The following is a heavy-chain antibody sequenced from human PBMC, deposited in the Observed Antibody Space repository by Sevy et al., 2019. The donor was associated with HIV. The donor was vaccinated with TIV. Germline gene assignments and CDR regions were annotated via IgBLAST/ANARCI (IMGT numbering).Heavy chain of an antibody. D-gene: IGHD6-19*01. V-gene: IGHV5-51*01. CDR3: ARLDSYSIGWSPRYYFDY. CDR2: MSPGDSDP. CDR1: AYTFTTHW. Sequence: GESLKISCKGSAYTFTTHWIEWVRQMPGKGLEWMGIMSPGDSDPRYSPSFQGQVTMSVDKSVSTAYLQWHSLETSDTAIYYCARLDSYSIGWSPRYYFDYWGQGTLVTVSS. J-gene: IGHJ4*02.